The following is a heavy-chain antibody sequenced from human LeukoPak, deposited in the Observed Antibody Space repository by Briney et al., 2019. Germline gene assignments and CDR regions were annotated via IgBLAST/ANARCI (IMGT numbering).Heavy chain of an antibody. CDR3: AAGPGYDFWSGYFPEYFQH. D-gene: IGHD3-3*01. CDR1: GGSISSGGYY. V-gene: IGHV4-30-4*08. CDR2: IYYSGST. Sequence: SETLSLTCTVSGGSISSGGYYWSWIRQHPGKGLEWIGYIYYSGSTYYNPSLKSRVTISVDTSKNQFSLKLSSVTAADTAVYYCAAGPGYDFWSGYFPEYFQHWGQGTLVTVSP. J-gene: IGHJ1*01.